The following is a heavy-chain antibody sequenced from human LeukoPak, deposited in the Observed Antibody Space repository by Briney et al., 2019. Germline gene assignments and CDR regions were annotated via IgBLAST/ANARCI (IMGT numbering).Heavy chain of an antibody. D-gene: IGHD2/OR15-2a*01. V-gene: IGHV3-64*04. CDR2: ISSNGGST. CDR1: GFTFSSYA. Sequence: GGSLRLSCSASGFTFSSYAMHWVRQAPGKGLEYVSAISSNGGSTYYADSVKGRFTISRDNSKNTLYLQMNSLRAEDTAVYYCARSSFPTFPLFDYWGQGTLVTVSS. CDR3: ARSSFPTFPLFDY. J-gene: IGHJ4*02.